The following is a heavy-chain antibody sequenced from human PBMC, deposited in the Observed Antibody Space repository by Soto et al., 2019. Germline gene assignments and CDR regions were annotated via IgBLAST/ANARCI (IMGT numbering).Heavy chain of an antibody. D-gene: IGHD2-15*01. V-gene: IGHV1-2*04. CDR2: INPNSGGT. CDR3: ARDAIRIDNFTLGAATTYYFDY. CDR1: GYTFSGYY. J-gene: IGHJ4*02. Sequence: GASVKVACKASGYTFSGYYMHWVRQAPGQGLEWMGWINPNSGGTNYAQKFQGWVTMTRDTSISTAYMELSRLRSDDTAVYYCARDAIRIDNFTLGAATTYYFDYWGQGTLVTVSS.